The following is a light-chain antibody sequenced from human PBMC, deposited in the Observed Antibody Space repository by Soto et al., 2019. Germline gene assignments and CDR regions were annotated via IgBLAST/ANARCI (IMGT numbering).Light chain of an antibody. J-gene: IGLJ2*01. CDR3: NSYASVNSPVL. CDR1: SSDVGGYNY. Sequence: QSVLTQPASLSGSPGQSITISCTGTSSDVGGYNYVSWYQQHPGKAPRLMIYGVSNRPLGVSYRFSDSKSGNTASLTISGLQSEDEADYYCNSYASVNSPVLFGGGTKLTVL. V-gene: IGLV2-14*03. CDR2: GVS.